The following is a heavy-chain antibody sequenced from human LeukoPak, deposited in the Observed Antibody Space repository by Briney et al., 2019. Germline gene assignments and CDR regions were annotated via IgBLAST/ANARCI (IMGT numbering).Heavy chain of an antibody. CDR3: ARDRMVVGVPFDY. J-gene: IGHJ4*02. V-gene: IGHV1-18*01. CDR2: ISVYNGNT. D-gene: IGHD3-10*01. CDR1: GYTFTSYT. Sequence: ASVKVSCKPSGYTFTSYTINWVRQAPGQGLEWMGWISVYNGNTKYAEKLQGRVTMTTDTSTNTAYMELRSLIADDTAVYYCARDRMVVGVPFDYWGQGTLVTVSS.